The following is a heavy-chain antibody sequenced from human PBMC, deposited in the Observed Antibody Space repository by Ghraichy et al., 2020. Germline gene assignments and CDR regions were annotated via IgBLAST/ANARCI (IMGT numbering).Heavy chain of an antibody. CDR2: IYWDDDR. Sequence: SGPTLVKPTQTLTLTCTFSDFSLISTGVGVGWIRQPTGKAPEWLKLIYWDDDRTYSPSLKRRLTITKDNCKNQVVLNMTNMDPAVAGTYYCAHTSSSWYYAVYDYWGQGSLVTVSS. CDR3: AHTSSSWYYAVYDY. V-gene: IGHV2-5*02. D-gene: IGHD6-13*01. CDR1: DFSLISTGVG. J-gene: IGHJ4*02.